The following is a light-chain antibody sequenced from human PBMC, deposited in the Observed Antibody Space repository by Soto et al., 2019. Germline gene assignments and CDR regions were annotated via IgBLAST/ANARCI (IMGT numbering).Light chain of an antibody. CDR3: QQYNAYPLT. CDR2: KAS. J-gene: IGKJ1*01. CDR1: QYINDR. V-gene: IGKV1-5*03. Sequence: DIQMTQSPSTLSASVGDRVTITCRASQYINDRLAWYQQTPGRAPRLLIFKASSSQSGVPPTFSGSGSGTEFTLTISSLQPGDFATYYGQQYNAYPLTFGQGTKVDIK.